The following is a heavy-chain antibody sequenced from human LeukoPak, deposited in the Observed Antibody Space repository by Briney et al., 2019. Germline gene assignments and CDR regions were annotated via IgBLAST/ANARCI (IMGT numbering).Heavy chain of an antibody. CDR2: ISSSSSYI. Sequence: GGSLRLSCAAPGFTFSSYSMNWVRQAPGKGLEWVSSISSSSSYIYYADSVKGRFTISRDNAKNSLYLQMNSLRAEDTAVYYCARDRALWFGELLGYFDYWGQGTLVTVSS. J-gene: IGHJ4*02. CDR3: ARDRALWFGELLGYFDY. D-gene: IGHD3-10*01. CDR1: GFTFSSYS. V-gene: IGHV3-21*01.